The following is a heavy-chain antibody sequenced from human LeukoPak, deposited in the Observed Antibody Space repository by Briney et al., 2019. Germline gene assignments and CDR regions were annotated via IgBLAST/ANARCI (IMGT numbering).Heavy chain of an antibody. CDR3: ASVPVVVVAATDY. D-gene: IGHD2-15*01. V-gene: IGHV4-39*07. J-gene: IGHJ4*02. Sequence: SETLSLTCTVSGGFISSSSYYWGWIRQPPGKGLEWIGSIYYSGSTYYNPSLKSRVTISVDTSKNQFSLKLSSVTAADTAVYYCASVPVVVVAATDYWGQGTLVTVSS. CDR1: GGFISSSSYY. CDR2: IYYSGST.